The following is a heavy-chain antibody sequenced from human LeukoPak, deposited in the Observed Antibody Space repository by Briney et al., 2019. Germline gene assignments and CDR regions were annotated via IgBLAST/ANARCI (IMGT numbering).Heavy chain of an antibody. CDR1: GGSISSSGYY. J-gene: IGHJ6*02. D-gene: IGHD4-4*01. CDR2: IYYSGST. Sequence: SETLSLTCIVSGGSISSSGYYWGWIRQPPGKGLEWIGSIYYSGSTYYNPSLKSRVTISVDTSKNQFSLKLSSVTAADTAVYYCARTTTAHYGMDVWGQGTTVTVSS. CDR3: ARTTTAHYGMDV. V-gene: IGHV4-39*01.